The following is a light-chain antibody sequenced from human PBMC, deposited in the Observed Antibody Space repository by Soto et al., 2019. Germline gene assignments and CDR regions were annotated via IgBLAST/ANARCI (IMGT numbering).Light chain of an antibody. Sequence: DIQMTQSPSSLSASVEDRVTITCRASQNIKMYLSWYQQKPGKAPNLLITAASRRQSEVPARFSGSGSGTDYTLTITSLQPEDFAIYYCQQSYSDPRTFGQGTKVDIK. V-gene: IGKV1-39*01. CDR2: AAS. CDR3: QQSYSDPRT. CDR1: QNIKMY. J-gene: IGKJ1*01.